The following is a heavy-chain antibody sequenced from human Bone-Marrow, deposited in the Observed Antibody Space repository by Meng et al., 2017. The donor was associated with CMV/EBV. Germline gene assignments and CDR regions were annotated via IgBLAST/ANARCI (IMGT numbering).Heavy chain of an antibody. J-gene: IGHJ6*02. V-gene: IGHV3-30*02. CDR2: IRYDGSNK. Sequence: GSLKISCAASGFTFSSYGMHWVRQAPGKGLEWVAFIRYDGSNKYYADSVKGRFTISRDNSKNTLYLQMNSLRAEDTAVYYCAKDREYYDFWSGYSYYYGMDVWGQGTTVTVSS. CDR3: AKDREYYDFWSGYSYYYGMDV. D-gene: IGHD3-3*01. CDR1: GFTFSSYG.